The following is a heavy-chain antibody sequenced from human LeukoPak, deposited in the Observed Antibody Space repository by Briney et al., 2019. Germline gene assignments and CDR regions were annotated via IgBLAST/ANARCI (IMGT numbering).Heavy chain of an antibody. CDR3: AKQEAARRGVFDY. CDR1: GFTFSSYG. J-gene: IGHJ4*02. Sequence: GGTLRLSCAASGFTFSSYGMSWVRQAPGKGLEWVSTISASGDNTYYADSVKGRFTISRDNSKNTLYLQMNSLRVEDTAVYYCAKQEAARRGVFDYWGQGTLVTVSS. CDR2: ISASGDNT. D-gene: IGHD6-6*01. V-gene: IGHV3-23*01.